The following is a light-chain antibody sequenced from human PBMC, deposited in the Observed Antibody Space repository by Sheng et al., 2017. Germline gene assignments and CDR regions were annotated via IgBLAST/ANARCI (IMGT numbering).Light chain of an antibody. CDR1: QRVGSTY. J-gene: IGKJ1*01. CDR2: GAS. V-gene: IGKV3-20*01. Sequence: VVLTQSPDTLSLSPGERATLSCRASQRVGSTYLAWYQQRPGQAPRLLIYGASNRATGVPDRFSGSGSGTDFTLTINRLEPEDFAVYYCQQYGKTFGPGTKVEIK. CDR3: QQYGKT.